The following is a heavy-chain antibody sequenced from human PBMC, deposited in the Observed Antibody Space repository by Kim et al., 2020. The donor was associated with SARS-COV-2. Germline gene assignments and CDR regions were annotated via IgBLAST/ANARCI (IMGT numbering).Heavy chain of an antibody. CDR2: INPSGGST. J-gene: IGHJ5*01. CDR3: ASSSIPLERPGGWFDA. D-gene: IGHD1-1*01. Sequence: ASVKVSCKASGYTFTSYYMHWVRQAPGQGLEWMGRINPSGGSTRYAQKFQGRVTMTGDKSTSTVYMELSSLRSEDTAVYYCASSSIPLERPGGWFDAW. CDR1: GYTFTSYY. V-gene: IGHV1-46*01.